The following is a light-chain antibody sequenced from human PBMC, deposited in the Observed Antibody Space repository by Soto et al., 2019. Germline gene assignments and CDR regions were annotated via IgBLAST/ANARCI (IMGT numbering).Light chain of an antibody. CDR3: QQGKSFPLT. CDR2: GAS. J-gene: IGKJ4*01. Sequence: EIVMTQSPATLSVSPGERATLSCRASQSVSSNLAWYQQKPGQAPRLLIYGASTRATGIPARFSGSGSGTEFTLTISSLQPEDVATYYCQQGKSFPLTFGGGTKVDIK. CDR1: QSVSSN. V-gene: IGKV3-15*01.